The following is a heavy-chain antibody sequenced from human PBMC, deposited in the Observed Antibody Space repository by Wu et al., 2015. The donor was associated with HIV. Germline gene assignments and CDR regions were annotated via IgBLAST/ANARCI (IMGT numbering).Heavy chain of an antibody. D-gene: IGHD3-10*01. Sequence: QVQLVQSGAEVKKPGASVKVSCKASGYTFSNYGISWVRQAPGQGLEWMGWISAYNGNTNYAQKLQGRVTMTTDTSTNTAYMELRSLRSDDTAMYYCARDSKIRGLTRSDAFDIWGQGTMVTVSS. CDR3: ARDSKIRGLTRSDAFDI. CDR1: GYTFSNYG. V-gene: IGHV1-18*01. CDR2: ISAYNGNT. J-gene: IGHJ3*02.